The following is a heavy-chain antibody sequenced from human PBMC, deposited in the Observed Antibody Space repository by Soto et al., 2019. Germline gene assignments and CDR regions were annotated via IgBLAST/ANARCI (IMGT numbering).Heavy chain of an antibody. Sequence: GGSLRLSCAASGFTFSSYSMNWVRQAPGKGLEWVSSISSSSSYIYYADSVKGRFTISRDNAKNSLYRQMNSLRAEDTAVYYCARDLDGTYYDILTGYWKFDPWGQGTLVTVSS. D-gene: IGHD3-9*01. CDR2: ISSSSSYI. V-gene: IGHV3-21*01. J-gene: IGHJ5*02. CDR1: GFTFSSYS. CDR3: ARDLDGTYYDILTGYWKFDP.